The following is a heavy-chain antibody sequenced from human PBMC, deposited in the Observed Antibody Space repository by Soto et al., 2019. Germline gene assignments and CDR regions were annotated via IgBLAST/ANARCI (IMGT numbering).Heavy chain of an antibody. Sequence: SETLSLTCTVSGGSISSSSYYWGWIRQPPGKGLEWIGSIYYSGSTYYNPSLKSRVTISVDTSKNQFSLKLSSVTAADTAVYYCARHKADSPLDAFDIWGQGTMVTVSS. CDR1: GGSISSSSYY. V-gene: IGHV4-39*01. D-gene: IGHD3-22*01. J-gene: IGHJ3*02. CDR3: ARHKADSPLDAFDI. CDR2: IYYSGST.